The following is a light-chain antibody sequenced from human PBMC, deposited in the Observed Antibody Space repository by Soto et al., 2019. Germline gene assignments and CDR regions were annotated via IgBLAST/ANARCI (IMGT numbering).Light chain of an antibody. Sequence: QSVLTQPASVSGSPGQSITISCTGTSSDVGGYNYVSWYQQHPGKAPKLMIYDVHNRPSGVSNRFSGSKSGNTASLTISGLQAEDEADYYCSSYTSSNTVLFGGGTKLTVL. J-gene: IGLJ2*01. CDR2: DVH. CDR3: SSYTSSNTVL. CDR1: SSDVGGYNY. V-gene: IGLV2-14*01.